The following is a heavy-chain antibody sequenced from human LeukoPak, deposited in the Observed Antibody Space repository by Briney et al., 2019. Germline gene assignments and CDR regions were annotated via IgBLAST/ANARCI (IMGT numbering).Heavy chain of an antibody. D-gene: IGHD3-10*01. CDR2: ISWNSGSI. Sequence: GRSLRLSCAASGFTFDDYAMHWVRQAPGKGLEWVSGISWNSGSIGYADSVKGRFTISRDNAKNSLYLQMNSLRAEDTALYYCAKGQAFGENSFDPWGQGTLVTVSS. J-gene: IGHJ5*02. V-gene: IGHV3-9*01. CDR3: AKGQAFGENSFDP. CDR1: GFTFDDYA.